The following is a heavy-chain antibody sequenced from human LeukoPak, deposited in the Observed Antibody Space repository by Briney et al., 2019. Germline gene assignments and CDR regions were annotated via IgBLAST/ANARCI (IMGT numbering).Heavy chain of an antibody. CDR3: ARGGGDGWYYFDY. CDR2: INPSGGST. Sequence: GASVKVSCKASGYTFTSYYMHWVRQAPGQGLEWMGIINPSGGSTSYAQKFQGRVTMTRNTSISTAYMELSSLRSEDTAVYYCARGGGDGWYYFDYWGQGTLVTVSS. D-gene: IGHD5-24*01. V-gene: IGHV1-46*01. CDR1: GYTFTSYY. J-gene: IGHJ4*02.